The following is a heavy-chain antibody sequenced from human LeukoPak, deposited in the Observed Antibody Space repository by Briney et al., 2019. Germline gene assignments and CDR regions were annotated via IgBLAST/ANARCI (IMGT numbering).Heavy chain of an antibody. J-gene: IGHJ4*02. CDR3: ARDQGY. Sequence: SETLSLTCTVSGGSISSYYWSWIRQPPGKGLEWIGYIYYSGSTNYIPSLKSRVTISVDTSKNQFSLKLSSVTAADTAVYYCARDQGYWGQGTLVTVSS. CDR1: GGSISSYY. CDR2: IYYSGST. V-gene: IGHV4-59*01.